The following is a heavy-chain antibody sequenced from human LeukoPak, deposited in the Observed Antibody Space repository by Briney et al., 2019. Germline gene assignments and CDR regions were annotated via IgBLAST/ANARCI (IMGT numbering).Heavy chain of an antibody. Sequence: GASVKVSCKASGGTFSSYAISWVRQAPGQGLEWMGRITPILGIPDYAEKFQGRVTITADKSTSTAYMELYSLRSEDTAVYYCARDARPRTNGYNYDSSDYWGQGTLVTVSS. CDR3: ARDARPRTNGYNYDSSDY. CDR2: ITPILGIP. V-gene: IGHV1-69*04. D-gene: IGHD3-22*01. J-gene: IGHJ4*02. CDR1: GGTFSSYA.